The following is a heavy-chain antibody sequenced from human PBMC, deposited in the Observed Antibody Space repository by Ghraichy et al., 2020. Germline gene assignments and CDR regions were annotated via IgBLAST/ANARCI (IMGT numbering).Heavy chain of an antibody. J-gene: IGHJ6*02. CDR2: IYYNGGA. CDR3: ARTAAGDYGMDV. V-gene: IGHV4-59*01. CDR1: GDSISKYY. D-gene: IGHD6-13*01. Sequence: ESLNISCTVSGDSISKYYWSWVRQSPAKRLELIGYIYYNGGAEYNPSLKSRVTIFLDTSKTQFSLRMTSVTTADTAVYYCARTAAGDYGMDVWGQGTAVAVSS.